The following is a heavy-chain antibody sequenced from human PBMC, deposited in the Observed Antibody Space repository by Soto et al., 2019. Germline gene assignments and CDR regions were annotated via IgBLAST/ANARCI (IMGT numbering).Heavy chain of an antibody. D-gene: IGHD5-12*01. CDR1: GGSISSGSYS. V-gene: IGHV4-30-2*01. CDR3: AAGGGLPRYY. J-gene: IGHJ4*02. CDR2: IYHSGST. Sequence: QLQLQESGSGLVKPAQTLSLTGAVSGGSISSGSYSWSWIRQPPGKGLEWIGYIYHSGSTYYNPSLKSRVTISVDRSKNQFSLKLSSVTAADTAVYYCAAGGGLPRYYWGQGTLVTVSS.